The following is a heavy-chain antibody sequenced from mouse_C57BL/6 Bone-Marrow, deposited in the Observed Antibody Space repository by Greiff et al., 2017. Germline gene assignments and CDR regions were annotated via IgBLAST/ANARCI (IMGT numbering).Heavy chain of an antibody. CDR1: GFTFSDYY. J-gene: IGHJ3*01. D-gene: IGHD2-5*01. CDR2: INYDGSST. Sequence: EVKLVESEGGLVQPGSSMKLSCTASGFTFSDYYMAWVRQVPEKGLEWVANINYDGSSTYYLDSLKSRFIISRDNAKNILYLQMSSLKSEDTATYYCARVYSNYWFAYWGQGTLVTVSA. V-gene: IGHV5-16*01. CDR3: ARVYSNYWFAY.